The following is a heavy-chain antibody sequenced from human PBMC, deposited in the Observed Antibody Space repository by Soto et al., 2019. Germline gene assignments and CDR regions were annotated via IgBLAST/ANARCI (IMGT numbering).Heavy chain of an antibody. CDR1: GGSISSYY. CDR2: IYYSGST. CDR3: ARRAREGSSFYYYYYMDV. Sequence: NPSDTLSLTCTVSGGSISSYYWSWIRQPPGKGLEWIGYIYYSGSTNYNPSLKSRVTISVDTSKNQFSLKLSSVTAADTAVYYCARRAREGSSFYYYYYMDVWSKGTTVTVSS. V-gene: IGHV4-59*08. D-gene: IGHD1-26*01. J-gene: IGHJ6*03.